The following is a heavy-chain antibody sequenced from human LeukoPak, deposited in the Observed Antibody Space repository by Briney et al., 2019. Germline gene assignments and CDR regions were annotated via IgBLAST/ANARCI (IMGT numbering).Heavy chain of an antibody. CDR2: ISGSGGTT. J-gene: IGHJ6*02. Sequence: GGSLRLSCAASGFTFNNYAMNWVRQAPGKGLEWVSVISGSGGTTYYADSVKGRFTISRDSSKNTLYLQMNSQRAEDTAVYYCAKVSGGGLYYDGMDVWGQGTTVTVSS. CDR3: AKVSGGGLYYDGMDV. D-gene: IGHD1-14*01. V-gene: IGHV3-23*01. CDR1: GFTFNNYA.